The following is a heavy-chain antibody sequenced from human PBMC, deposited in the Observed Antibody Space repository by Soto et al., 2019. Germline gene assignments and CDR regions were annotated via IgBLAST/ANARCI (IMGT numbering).Heavy chain of an antibody. CDR2: GYYSGSS. Sequence: SETLSLTCTVSGGSISDDTYYWGWIRQPPGNGLEWIGRGYYSGSSSYNPSLKILFSMFVGTAKKQLSLRLTFVTAADTAAYFCARLHCYTPNCVPLDPWGQGTLVTVSS. CDR3: ARLHCYTPNCVPLDP. J-gene: IGHJ5*02. D-gene: IGHD3-16*02. V-gene: IGHV4-39*01. CDR1: GGSISDDTYY.